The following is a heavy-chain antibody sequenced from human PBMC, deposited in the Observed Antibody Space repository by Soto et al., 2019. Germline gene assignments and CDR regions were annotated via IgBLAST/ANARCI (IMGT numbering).Heavy chain of an antibody. CDR2: IKQDGSEK. CDR1: GFTFSSYW. J-gene: IGHJ1*01. V-gene: IGHV3-7*01. D-gene: IGHD3-3*01. Sequence: GGSLRLSCAASGFTFSSYWMSWVRQAPGKGLEWVANIKQDGSEKYYVDSVNGRFSISRDNAKNSLYLQMNSLRAEDTAVYYCARDSNFWSGSFPNNAEYFQHWGQGTLVTVSS. CDR3: ARDSNFWSGSFPNNAEYFQH.